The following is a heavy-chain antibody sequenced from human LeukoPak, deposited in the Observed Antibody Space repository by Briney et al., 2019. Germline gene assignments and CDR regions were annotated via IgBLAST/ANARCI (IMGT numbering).Heavy chain of an antibody. Sequence: ASVKVSCKASGYTFTGYYMHWVRQAPGQGLEWMGGIIPIFGTANYAQKFQGRVTITADESTSTAYMELSSLRSEDTAVYYCARAIAAASDFDYWGQGTLVTVSS. V-gene: IGHV1-69*13. J-gene: IGHJ4*02. CDR2: IIPIFGTA. CDR1: GYTFTGYY. CDR3: ARAIAAASDFDY. D-gene: IGHD6-13*01.